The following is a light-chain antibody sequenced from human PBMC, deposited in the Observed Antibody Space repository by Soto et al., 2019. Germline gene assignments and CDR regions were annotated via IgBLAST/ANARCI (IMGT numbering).Light chain of an antibody. Sequence: EIVLTQSPGTLSLSPGERATLSCRASQSVSSSYLAWYQQKPGQAPRLLIYGASSRATGIPDRFSGSWSGTDFALTISRLEPEDFAVYYCQQYGSSPMCTFGQGTKLEIK. CDR2: GAS. CDR1: QSVSSSY. J-gene: IGKJ2*02. CDR3: QQYGSSPMCT. V-gene: IGKV3-20*01.